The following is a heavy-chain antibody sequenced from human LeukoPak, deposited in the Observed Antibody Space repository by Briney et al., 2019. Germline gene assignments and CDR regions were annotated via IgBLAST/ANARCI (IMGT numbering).Heavy chain of an antibody. D-gene: IGHD1-26*01. V-gene: IGHV4-61*02. J-gene: IGHJ6*03. Sequence: TSQILSLTCTVSGGSISSGSYYWSWIRQPAGKGLEWIGRIYTSGSTNYNPSLKSRVTISVDTSQNQFSLKLSSVTAADTAVYYCARDQVGYYYYYYMDVWGKGTTVTVSS. CDR2: IYTSGST. CDR1: GGSISSGSYY. CDR3: ARDQVGYYYYYYMDV.